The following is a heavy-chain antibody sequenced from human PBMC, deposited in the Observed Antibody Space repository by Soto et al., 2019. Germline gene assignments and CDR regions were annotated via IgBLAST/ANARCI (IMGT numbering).Heavy chain of an antibody. Sequence: EVQLVESGGGLVQPGGSVRLSCAASGFTFSTYSMNWVRQAPGKGLEWVSFISSSGGTIYYADSVKGRFTISRDNAKNSLYLQMNSLSDEDTAVYYCARLSVRYCSGGSCSQLEYWGQGTLVTVSS. CDR2: ISSSGGTI. J-gene: IGHJ4*02. V-gene: IGHV3-48*02. D-gene: IGHD2-15*01. CDR3: ARLSVRYCSGGSCSQLEY. CDR1: GFTFSTYS.